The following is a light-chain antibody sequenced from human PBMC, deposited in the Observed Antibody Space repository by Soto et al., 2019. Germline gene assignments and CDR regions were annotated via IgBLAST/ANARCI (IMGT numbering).Light chain of an antibody. CDR3: SLYTSSSLYV. CDR2: EVS. CDR1: SSDVGGYKY. V-gene: IGLV2-14*01. J-gene: IGLJ1*01. Sequence: QSVLTQPASVSGSPGQSITISCTGTSSDVGGYKYVSWYQQHPGKAPKLMIYEVSNRPSGVPDRFSGSKSGNTASLTISGLQAEDEADYYCSLYTSSSLYVFGTGTKVTVL.